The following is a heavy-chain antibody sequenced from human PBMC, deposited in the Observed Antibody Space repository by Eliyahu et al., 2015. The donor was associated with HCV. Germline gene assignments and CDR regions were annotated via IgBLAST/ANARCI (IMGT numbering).Heavy chain of an antibody. CDR2: IKQDGSEK. Sequence: EVQLVESGGGLVQPGGSLXLSCAASGFTFSSYWMSWVRQAPGKGLEWVASIKQDGSEKYYVDSVKGRFTISRDNGKNSLYLQMNSLRAEDMAMYYCVRGGTYLSDYWGQGALVTVSS. CDR3: VRGGTYLSDY. D-gene: IGHD2-15*01. CDR1: GFTFSSYW. J-gene: IGHJ4*02. V-gene: IGHV3-7*01.